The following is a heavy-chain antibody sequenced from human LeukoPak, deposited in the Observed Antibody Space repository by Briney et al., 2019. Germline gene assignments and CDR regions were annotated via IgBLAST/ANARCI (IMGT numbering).Heavy chain of an antibody. CDR1: GGSISTYY. CDR2: IYYSGST. CDR3: ARGADGYNDY. Sequence: PSETLSLTCTVSGGSISTYYGNWIRQAPGKGLEWIGYIYYSGSTNYNPSLKSRVTMSVDTSRNQFSLKLSSVTAADTAVYYCARGADGYNDYWGQGTLVTVSS. J-gene: IGHJ4*02. V-gene: IGHV4-59*01. D-gene: IGHD5-24*01.